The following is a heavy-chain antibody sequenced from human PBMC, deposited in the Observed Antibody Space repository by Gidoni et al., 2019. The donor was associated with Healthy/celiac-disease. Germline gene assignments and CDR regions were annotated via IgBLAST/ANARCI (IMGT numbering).Heavy chain of an antibody. Sequence: QVQLQQWGAGLLKPSETLSLTCAGYGGSFSGYYWSWIRQPPGKGLEWIGEINHSGSTNYNPSLKSRVTISVDTSKNQFSLKLSSVTAADTAVYYCARGISGSTGYFDYWGQGTLVTVSS. CDR3: ARGISGSTGYFDY. D-gene: IGHD1-26*01. V-gene: IGHV4-34*01. J-gene: IGHJ4*02. CDR2: INHSGST. CDR1: GGSFSGYY.